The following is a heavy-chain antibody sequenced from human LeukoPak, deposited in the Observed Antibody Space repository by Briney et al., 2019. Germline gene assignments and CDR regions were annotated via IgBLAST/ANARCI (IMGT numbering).Heavy chain of an antibody. CDR3: ARARRWNAAVEGWWFDP. D-gene: IGHD1-1*01. CDR2: VDHSGSA. Sequence: SETLSLTCTVSGHSISSGYYWGWIRQPPGKGLEWTGSVDHSGSAYYNPSLKSRITMSLDTSKNQFSLRLSSVTAADTAVYYCARARRWNAAVEGWWFDPWGQGTLVTVSS. J-gene: IGHJ5*02. V-gene: IGHV4-38-2*02. CDR1: GHSISSGYY.